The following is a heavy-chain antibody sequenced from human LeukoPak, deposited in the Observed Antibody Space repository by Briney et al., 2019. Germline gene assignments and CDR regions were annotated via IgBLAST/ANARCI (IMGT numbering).Heavy chain of an antibody. J-gene: IGHJ4*02. CDR2: ISTSRTHI. Sequence: PGRSLRLSCAASGFTFSNFSMNWVRQAPGKGLEWVSSISTSRTHINYADSVKGRFAISRDNAKNSLFLQMNSLRAEDTAVYYCARANPYDSGAYYSSDYWGQGTLVTVSS. D-gene: IGHD3-22*01. CDR3: ARANPYDSGAYYSSDY. CDR1: GFTFSNFS. V-gene: IGHV3-21*01.